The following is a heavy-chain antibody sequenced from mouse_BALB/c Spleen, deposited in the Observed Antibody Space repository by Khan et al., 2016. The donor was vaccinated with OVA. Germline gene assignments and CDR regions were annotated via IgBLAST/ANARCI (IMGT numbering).Heavy chain of an antibody. CDR1: GYKFTDYV. Sequence: QVQLQQSGPELVKPGDSVKMSCKASGYKFTDYVISWVKQRTGQGLEWIGEIYPGRDSSYYNEKLKGKATLTADKSSNTAYMQLSSLTSEDSAFFFGARGGGGGCMFDYWGQGTTLTVSS. V-gene: IGHV1-77*01. CDR3: ARGGGGGCMFDY. D-gene: IGHD2-10*02. J-gene: IGHJ2*01. CDR2: IYPGRDSS.